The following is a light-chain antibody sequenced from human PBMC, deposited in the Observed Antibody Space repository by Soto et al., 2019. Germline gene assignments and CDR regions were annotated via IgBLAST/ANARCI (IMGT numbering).Light chain of an antibody. CDR2: EVS. J-gene: IGLJ1*01. CDR3: GSFTGGITPYV. V-gene: IGLV2-14*01. CDR1: SSDICGYKY. Sequence: QSALTQPASVSGSPGQSITISCTGSSSDICGYKYVSWYQQHPGKAPKLIIYEVSSRPSGVSNRFSGSKSGNTASLTISGLQADDEADYHCGSFTGGITPYVFGTGTKVTVL.